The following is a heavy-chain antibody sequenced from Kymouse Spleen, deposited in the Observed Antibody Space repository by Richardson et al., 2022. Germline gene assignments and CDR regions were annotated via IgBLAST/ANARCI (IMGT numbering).Heavy chain of an antibody. Sequence: EVQLVESGGGLIQPGGSLRLSCAASGFTVSSNYMSWVRQAPGKGLEWVSVIYSGGSTYYADSVKGRFTISRDNSKNTLYLQMNSLRAEDTAVYYCARDSITMVRGVRSYFDYWGQGTLVTVSS. D-gene: IGHD3-10*01. CDR3: ARDSITMVRGVRSYFDY. CDR1: GFTVSSNY. J-gene: IGHJ4*02. CDR2: IYSGGST. V-gene: IGHV3-53*01.